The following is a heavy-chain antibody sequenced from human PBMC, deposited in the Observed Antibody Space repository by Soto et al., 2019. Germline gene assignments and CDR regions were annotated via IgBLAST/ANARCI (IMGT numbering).Heavy chain of an antibody. CDR2: ISGSGGST. CDR3: AKDLEVRGVIGY. J-gene: IGHJ4*02. V-gene: IGHV3-23*01. Sequence: GGSLRLSCAASGFSFSGYTMNWVRQAQGKGLEWISGISGSGGSTYYADSVKGRFTISIYNSKNTLYLQMNSLRAEDTAVYYCAKDLEVRGVIGYWGQGTLVTVSS. CDR1: GFSFSGYT. D-gene: IGHD3-10*01.